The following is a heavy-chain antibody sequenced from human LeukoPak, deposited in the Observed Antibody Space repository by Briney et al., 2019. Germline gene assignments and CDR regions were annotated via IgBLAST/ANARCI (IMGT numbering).Heavy chain of an antibody. Sequence: GGSLRLSCAASGFTFSSYAMSWARQAPGKGLEWVSAISGSGGSTYYADSVKGRFTISRDNSKNTLYLQMNSLRAEDTAVYYCAKDVKWLRFGHFDYWGQGTLVTVSS. CDR3: AKDVKWLRFGHFDY. CDR2: ISGSGGST. J-gene: IGHJ4*02. CDR1: GFTFSSYA. V-gene: IGHV3-23*01. D-gene: IGHD5-12*01.